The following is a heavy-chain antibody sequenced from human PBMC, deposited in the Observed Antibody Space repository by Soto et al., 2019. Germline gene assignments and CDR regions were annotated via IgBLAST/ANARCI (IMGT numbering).Heavy chain of an antibody. CDR3: ARSLAVAGNIDY. J-gene: IGHJ4*02. V-gene: IGHV6-1*01. CDR2: TYYRSKWYN. CDR1: GDSVPSNSAA. D-gene: IGHD6-19*01. Sequence: SETLSLTCAISGDSVPSNSAAWNWIRQSPSRGLEWLGRTYYRSKWYNDYAVSVKSRITINPDTSKNQFSLQLNSVTPEDTAVYYCARSLAVAGNIDYWGQGTLVTVSS.